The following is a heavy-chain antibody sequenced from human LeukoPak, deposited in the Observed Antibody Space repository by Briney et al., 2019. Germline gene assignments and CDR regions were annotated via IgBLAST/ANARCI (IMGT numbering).Heavy chain of an antibody. D-gene: IGHD2-2*01. V-gene: IGHV3-23*01. CDR3: AKGEIPAAQFDY. CDR2: ISGSGGST. Sequence: QTGGSLRLSCAASGFTFRSYAMSWVRQAPGKGLEWVSAISGSGGSTYYADSVKGRFTISRDNSKNTLYLQMNSLRAEDTAVYYCAKGEIPAAQFDYWGQGTLVTVSS. J-gene: IGHJ4*02. CDR1: GFTFRSYA.